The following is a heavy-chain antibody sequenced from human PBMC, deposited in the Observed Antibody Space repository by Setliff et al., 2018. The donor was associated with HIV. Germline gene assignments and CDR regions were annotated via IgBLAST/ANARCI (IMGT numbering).Heavy chain of an antibody. CDR1: GVSTSNSLW. J-gene: IGHJ4*02. CDR3: ARDQRLSY. CDR2: VSHSGST. V-gene: IGHV4-4*02. Sequence: PSETLSLTCVVSGVSTSNSLWWTWVRQPPGKGLEWIGEVSHSGSTNYNPSLKSRVAISVDKSKDQFSLELNSVTAADTAVYYCARDQRLSYWGQGTLVTVSS.